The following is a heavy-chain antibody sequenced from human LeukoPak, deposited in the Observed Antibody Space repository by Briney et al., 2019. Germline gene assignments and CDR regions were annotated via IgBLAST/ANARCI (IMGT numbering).Heavy chain of an antibody. J-gene: IGHJ4*02. Sequence: GGSLRLSCGASGFAFSSYAMTWVRQAPGKGPEWVSSITVSGDSTYYADSVKGRFTISRDNFRNTLYLQMNSLRAEDTAVYYCAKDRLSPKYYFDFWGQGTLDTVSS. CDR1: GFAFSSYA. CDR3: AKDRLSPKYYFDF. CDR2: ITVSGDST. V-gene: IGHV3-23*01.